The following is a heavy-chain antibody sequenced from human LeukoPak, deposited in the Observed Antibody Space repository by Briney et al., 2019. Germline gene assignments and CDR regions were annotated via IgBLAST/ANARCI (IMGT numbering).Heavy chain of an antibody. D-gene: IGHD3-10*02. CDR3: ARGRYYYVPGYFDY. CDR2: INAGNGNT. Sequence: ASVKVSCKASGYTFTSYAMHWVRQAPGQRLEWMGWINAGNGNTKYSQKFQGRVTITRDTSASTAYMELSSLRSEDTVVYYCARGRYYYVPGYFDYWGQGTLVTVSS. CDR1: GYTFTSYA. V-gene: IGHV1-3*01. J-gene: IGHJ4*02.